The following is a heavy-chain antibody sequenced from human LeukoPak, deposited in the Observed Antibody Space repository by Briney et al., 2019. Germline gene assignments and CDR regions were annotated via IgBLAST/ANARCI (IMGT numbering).Heavy chain of an antibody. V-gene: IGHV4-59*08. CDR1: GGSISSYY. CDR2: IYYGGST. Sequence: SETLSLTCTVSGGSISSYYWSWIRQPPGKGLEWIGYIYYGGSTNYNPSLKSRVTISVDTSKNQFSLKLSSVTAADTAVYYCARSHYYDSSGYYYWGQGTLVTVSS. D-gene: IGHD3-22*01. CDR3: ARSHYYDSSGYYY. J-gene: IGHJ4*02.